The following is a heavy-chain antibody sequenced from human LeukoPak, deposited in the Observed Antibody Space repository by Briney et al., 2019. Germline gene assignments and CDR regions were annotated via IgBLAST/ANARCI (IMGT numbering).Heavy chain of an antibody. CDR3: AKPISGGLAVTADWFHP. CDR1: GFAFSVYA. Sequence: PGGSLRLSCTASGFAFSVYAMSWLRQPPGKGLEWVSTINANSGTTSYAASVRGRFTISRDNSKNTLYLQLKTLRADDTATYYCAKPISGGLAVTADWFHPWGQGTLVVVSS. J-gene: IGHJ5*01. D-gene: IGHD6-19*01. V-gene: IGHV3-23*01. CDR2: INANSGTT.